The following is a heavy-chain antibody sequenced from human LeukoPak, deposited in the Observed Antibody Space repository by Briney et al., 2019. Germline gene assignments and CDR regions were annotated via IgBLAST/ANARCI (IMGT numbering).Heavy chain of an antibody. V-gene: IGHV1-8*03. CDR1: GYTFTSYD. J-gene: IGHJ5*02. Sequence: ASVKVSCKASGYTFTSYDINWVRQAAGQGLEWMGWMNPNSGNTGYAQKFQGRVTITRNTSISTAYMELSSLRSEDTAVYYCARGRGFVVVPAEDFWFDPWGQGTLVTVSP. CDR2: MNPNSGNT. CDR3: ARGRGFVVVPAEDFWFDP. D-gene: IGHD2-2*01.